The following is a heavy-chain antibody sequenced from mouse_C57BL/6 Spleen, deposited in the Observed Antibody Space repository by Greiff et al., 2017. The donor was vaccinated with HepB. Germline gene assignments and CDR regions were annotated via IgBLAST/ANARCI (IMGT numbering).Heavy chain of an antibody. CDR3: ARPSFHGSSSWFAY. Sequence: QVQLQQPGAELVMPGASVKLSCKASGYTFTSYWMHWVKQRPGQGLEWIGEIDPSDSYTNYNQKFKGKSTLTVDKSSSTAYMQLSSLTSEDSAVYYCARPSFHGSSSWFAYWGQGTLVTVSA. V-gene: IGHV1-69*01. CDR1: GYTFTSYW. J-gene: IGHJ3*01. D-gene: IGHD1-1*01. CDR2: IDPSDSYT.